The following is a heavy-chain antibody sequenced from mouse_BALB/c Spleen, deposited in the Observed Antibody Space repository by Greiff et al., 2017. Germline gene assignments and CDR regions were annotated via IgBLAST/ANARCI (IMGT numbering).Heavy chain of an antibody. Sequence: EVKLVESGGGLVKPGGSLKLSCAASGFTFSSYAMSWVRQTPEKRLEWVASISSGGSTYYPDSVKGRFTISRDNARNILYLQMSSLRSEDTAMYYCARGGDTTATYAMDYWGQGTSVTVSS. CDR1: GFTFSSYA. CDR3: ARGGDTTATYAMDY. CDR2: ISSGGST. D-gene: IGHD1-2*01. J-gene: IGHJ4*01. V-gene: IGHV5-6-5*01.